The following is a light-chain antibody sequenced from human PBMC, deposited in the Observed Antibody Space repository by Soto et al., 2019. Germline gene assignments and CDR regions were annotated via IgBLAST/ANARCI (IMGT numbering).Light chain of an antibody. V-gene: IGLV2-14*01. CDR3: FAYPRGSTYV. CDR2: EVS. J-gene: IGLJ1*01. Sequence: QSALAQPASVSGSPGQSITISCTGTSSDVGGYNYVSWYQQHPGKSPKLMIFEVSNRPSGVSIRFSGSKSGNTASLTISGLQAEDEADYCCFAYPRGSTYVCGTGTKVTVL. CDR1: SSDVGGYNY.